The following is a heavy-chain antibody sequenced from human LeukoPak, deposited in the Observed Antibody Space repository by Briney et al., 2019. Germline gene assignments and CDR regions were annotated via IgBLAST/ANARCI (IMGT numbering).Heavy chain of an antibody. CDR2: ISSSGSTI. V-gene: IGHV3-48*03. J-gene: IGHJ6*03. CDR3: ARDRYFDWFHPMDV. CDR1: GFTFSSYE. D-gene: IGHD3-9*01. Sequence: GGSLRLPCAASGFTFSSYEMNWVRQAPGKGLEWVSYISSSGSTIYYADSVKGRFTISRDNAKNSLYLQMNSLRAEDTAVYYCARDRYFDWFHPMDVWGKGTTVTISS.